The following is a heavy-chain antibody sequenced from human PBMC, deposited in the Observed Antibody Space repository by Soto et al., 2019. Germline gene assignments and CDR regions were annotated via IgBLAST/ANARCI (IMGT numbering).Heavy chain of an antibody. CDR3: ARSETAGHKGFDI. J-gene: IGHJ3*02. V-gene: IGHV1-69*06. Sequence: QVQLEQSGAEVRKPGSSVKVSCKASGGTFSSSAINWLRQAPGQGPEWMGGIIPTFGTSNYIPKLRGRVKITADTSTNTAYMDMSSLTSEDTATYYCARSETAGHKGFDIWGQGTMVTVSA. D-gene: IGHD6-19*01. CDR2: IIPTFGTS. CDR1: GGTFSSSA.